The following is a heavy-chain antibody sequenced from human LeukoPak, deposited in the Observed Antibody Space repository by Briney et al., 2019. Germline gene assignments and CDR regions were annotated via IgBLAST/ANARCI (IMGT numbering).Heavy chain of an antibody. Sequence: SETLSLTCTVSVGSISNYYWSWIRQPPGKGLEWIGYIYYSGSTNYNPSLKSRVTISVDTSKNQFSLKLSSVTAADTALYYCARVTSSGWYNFDYWGQGTLVTVSS. CDR2: IYYSGST. J-gene: IGHJ4*02. V-gene: IGHV4-59*01. CDR1: VGSISNYY. D-gene: IGHD6-19*01. CDR3: ARVTSSGWYNFDY.